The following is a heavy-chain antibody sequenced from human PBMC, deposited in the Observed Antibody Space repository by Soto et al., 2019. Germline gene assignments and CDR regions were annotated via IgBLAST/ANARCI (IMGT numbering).Heavy chain of an antibody. Sequence: QVQLVQSGAEVKKPGSSVKVSCKASGDTFSSYAISWVRQAPGQGLEWMGGIIPIFGTADYAQKVQGRVTITADESTSTAYMEFSSLRSEDTAVYYCARDGSGYRSRASPMDVWGQGTTVTVSS. J-gene: IGHJ6*02. CDR2: IIPIFGTA. V-gene: IGHV1-69*01. CDR1: GDTFSSYA. CDR3: ARDGSGYRSRASPMDV. D-gene: IGHD3-22*01.